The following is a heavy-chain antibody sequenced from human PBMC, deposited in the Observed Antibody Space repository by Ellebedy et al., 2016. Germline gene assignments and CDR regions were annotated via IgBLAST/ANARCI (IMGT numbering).Heavy chain of an antibody. D-gene: IGHD3-16*01. V-gene: IGHV4-59*01. CDR1: GGSINNYY. CDR2: FHHSGNS. CDR3: ARGDVLGSSLDY. Sequence: SETLSLTCSVSGGSINNYYWTWIRQSPGQGLEWIGDFHHSGNSHIHPSLKSRVTLSLDTSKNQFSLKLSSVTAADTAVYYCARGDVLGSSLDYWGQGTLVTVSS. J-gene: IGHJ4*02.